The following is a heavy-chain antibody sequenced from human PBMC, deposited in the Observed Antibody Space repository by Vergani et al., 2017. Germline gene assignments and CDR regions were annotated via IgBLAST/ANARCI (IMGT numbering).Heavy chain of an antibody. D-gene: IGHD3-3*01. J-gene: IGHJ4*02. CDR1: GFTFSTYA. CDR2: ISSDGGST. CDR3: ARGPNHDVWSGP. V-gene: IGHV3-23*01. Sequence: EVQLLESGGGLVQPGGSLRLSCAASGFTFSTYAMTWVRQAPGKGLEWVSTISSDGGSTYYADSVKGRFTLSRDTSENPLYLRMNSLRTEDTAVYRFARGPNHDVWSGPWGQGTLVTVSS.